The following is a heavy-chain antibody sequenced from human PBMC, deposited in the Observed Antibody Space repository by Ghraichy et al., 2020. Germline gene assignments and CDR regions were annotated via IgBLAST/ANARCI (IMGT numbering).Heavy chain of an antibody. CDR2: IYSGGDT. J-gene: IGHJ4*02. CDR1: GFTVSSYY. V-gene: IGHV3-53*01. D-gene: IGHD2-2*02. Sequence: GGSLRLSCAASGFTVSSYYMSWVRQAPGKGLEWVSVIYSGGDTYYADSVEGRLIISRDNSMNTLYLQMNSLRAEDTAVYYCARDPDCSSTSCYTEADYWGQGTLVTVSS. CDR3: ARDPDCSSTSCYTEADY.